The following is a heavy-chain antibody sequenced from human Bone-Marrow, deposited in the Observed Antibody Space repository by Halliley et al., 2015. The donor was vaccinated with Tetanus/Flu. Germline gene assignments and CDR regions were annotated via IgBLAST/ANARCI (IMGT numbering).Heavy chain of an antibody. CDR3: STYFPPQRITSSGVVVTDY. V-gene: IGHV3-15*01. Sequence: DGGTSDSAAPVRGRFSISRDDSETTVFLQMNSLKSEDTAVYYCSTYFPPQRITSSGVVVTDYWGQGTLVTVSS. D-gene: IGHD3-3*01. CDR2: DGGTS. J-gene: IGHJ4*02.